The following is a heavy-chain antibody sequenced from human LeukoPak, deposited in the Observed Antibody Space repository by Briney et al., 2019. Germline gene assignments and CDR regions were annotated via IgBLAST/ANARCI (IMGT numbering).Heavy chain of an antibody. D-gene: IGHD6-13*01. CDR3: VKTPRYSSSWYLSGGGAFDI. J-gene: IGHJ3*02. V-gene: IGHV3-64D*06. Sequence: GGSLRLSCAVSGFTVSSNHMSWVRQAPGKGLEYVSAISSNGGSTYYADSVKGRFTISRDNSKNTLYLQMSSLRAEDTAVYYCVKTPRYSSSWYLSGGGAFDIWGQGTMVTVSS. CDR1: GFTVSSNH. CDR2: ISSNGGST.